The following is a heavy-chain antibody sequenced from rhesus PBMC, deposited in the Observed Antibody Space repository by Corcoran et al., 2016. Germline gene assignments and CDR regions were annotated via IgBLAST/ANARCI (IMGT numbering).Heavy chain of an antibody. J-gene: IGHJ4*01. CDR1: GGSISSSY. CDR3: ARETLYGTSYLFDY. V-gene: IGHV4-169*02. CDR2: IYGSVSST. D-gene: IGHD4-29*01. Sequence: QLQLQESGPGLVKPSETLSVTCAVSGGSISSSYWSWIRQAPGKGLEWIGYIYGSVSSTHYNPSLKSRVTLSVDTSKNQFSLKLSSVTAADTAVYYCARETLYGTSYLFDYWGQGVLVTVSS.